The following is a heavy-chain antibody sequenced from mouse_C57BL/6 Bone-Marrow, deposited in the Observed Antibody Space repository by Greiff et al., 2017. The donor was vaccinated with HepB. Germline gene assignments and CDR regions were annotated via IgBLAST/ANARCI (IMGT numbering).Heavy chain of an antibody. Sequence: DVQLVESGGGLVKPGGSLKLSCAASGFTFSSYAMSWVRQTPEKRLEWVATISDGGSYTYYPDNVKGRFTISRDNAKNNLYLQMSHLKSEDTAMYYCARGYGSSYLAWFAYWGQGTLVTVSA. CDR2: ISDGGSYT. CDR1: GFTFSSYA. J-gene: IGHJ3*01. D-gene: IGHD1-1*01. V-gene: IGHV5-4*01. CDR3: ARGYGSSYLAWFAY.